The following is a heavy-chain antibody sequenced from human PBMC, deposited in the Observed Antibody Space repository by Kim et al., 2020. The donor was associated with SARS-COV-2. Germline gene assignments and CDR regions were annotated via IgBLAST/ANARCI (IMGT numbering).Heavy chain of an antibody. CDR3: AKDSPALLEWLLVPRRKSIDY. J-gene: IGHJ4*02. V-gene: IGHV3-23*01. D-gene: IGHD3-3*01. CDR1: GFTFSSYA. CDR2: ISGSGGST. Sequence: GGSLRLSCAASGFTFSSYAMSWVRQAPGKGLEWVSAISGSGGSTYYADSVKGRFTISRDNSKNTLYLQMNSLRAEDTAVYYCAKDSPALLEWLLVPRRKSIDYWGQGTLVTVSS.